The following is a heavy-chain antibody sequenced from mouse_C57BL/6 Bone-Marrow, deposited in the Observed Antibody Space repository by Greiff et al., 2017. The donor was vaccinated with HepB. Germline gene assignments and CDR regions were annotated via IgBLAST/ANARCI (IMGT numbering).Heavy chain of an antibody. CDR2: IYPGSGNT. CDR3: ARSYYGSRVFAY. D-gene: IGHD1-1*01. V-gene: IGHV1-76*01. Sequence: VQLQESGAELVRPGASVKLSCKASGYTFTDYYINWVKQRPGQGLEWIARIYPGSGNTYYNEKFKGKATLTAEKSSSTAYMQLSSLTSEDSAVYFCARSYYGSRVFAYWGQGTLVTFSA. J-gene: IGHJ3*01. CDR1: GYTFTDYY.